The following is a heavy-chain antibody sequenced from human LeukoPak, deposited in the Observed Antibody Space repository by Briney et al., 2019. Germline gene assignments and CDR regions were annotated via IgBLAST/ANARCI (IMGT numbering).Heavy chain of an antibody. D-gene: IGHD1-1*01. CDR3: AARTDYYYYYGMDV. Sequence: GASVKVSCKASGGTFSSYAISWVRQAPGQGLEWMGGIIPISGTANYAQKFQGRVTITADESTSTAYMELSSLRSEDTAVYYCAARTDYYYYYGMDVWGQGTTVTVSS. CDR1: GGTFSSYA. V-gene: IGHV1-69*13. J-gene: IGHJ6*02. CDR2: IIPISGTA.